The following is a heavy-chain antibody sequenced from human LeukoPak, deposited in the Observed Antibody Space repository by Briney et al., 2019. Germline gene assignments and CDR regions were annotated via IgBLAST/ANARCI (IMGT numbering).Heavy chain of an antibody. CDR2: ISSSSSYI. Sequence: GGSLRLSCAASGFTFSSYSMNWVRQAPGKGLEWVSSISSSSSYIYYADSVKGRFTISRDNAKNSLYLQMNSLRAEDTAVYYCARPDEQQLVRDAFDFWGQGTMVTVSS. CDR1: GFTFSSYS. J-gene: IGHJ3*01. CDR3: ARPDEQQLVRDAFDF. V-gene: IGHV3-21*01. D-gene: IGHD6-13*01.